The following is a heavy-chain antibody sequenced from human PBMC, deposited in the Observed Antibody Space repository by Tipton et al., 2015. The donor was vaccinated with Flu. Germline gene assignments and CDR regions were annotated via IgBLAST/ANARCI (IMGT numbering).Heavy chain of an antibody. CDR2: SHHSGGT. D-gene: IGHD4-17*01. V-gene: IGHV4-38-2*02. CDR1: GGSISGDYY. Sequence: TLSLTCTVSGGSISGDYYWGWIRQPPGKGLEWIGSSHHSGGTYYNPSLKSRVTISVDTPKSQFSLRLNSVTAADTGVYYCARHRGTTATTLDWFDPWGQGTLVTVSS. CDR3: ARHRGTTATTLDWFDP. J-gene: IGHJ5*02.